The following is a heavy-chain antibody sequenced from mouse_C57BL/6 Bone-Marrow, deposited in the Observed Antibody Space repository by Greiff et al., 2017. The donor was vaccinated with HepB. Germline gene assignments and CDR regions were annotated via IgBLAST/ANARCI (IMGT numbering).Heavy chain of an antibody. CDR2: IYPSDSET. CDR1: GYTFTSYW. D-gene: IGHD1-1*01. V-gene: IGHV1-61*01. Sequence: VQLQQPGAELVRPGSSVKLSCKASGYTFTSYWMDWVKQRPGQGLEWIGNIYPSDSETHYNQKFKDKATLTVDKSSSTAYMQLSSLTSEDSAVYYCARRGSSYYYDMDYWGQGTSVTVSS. J-gene: IGHJ4*01. CDR3: ARRGSSYYYDMDY.